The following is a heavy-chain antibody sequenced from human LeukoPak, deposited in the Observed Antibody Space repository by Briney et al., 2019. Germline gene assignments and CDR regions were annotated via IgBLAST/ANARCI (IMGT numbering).Heavy chain of an antibody. CDR2: IYYSGST. CDR1: GGSISSYY. Sequence: SETLSLTCTVSGGSISSYYWSWIRQPPGKGLEWIGYIYYSGSTNYNPSLKSRVTISVDTSKNQFSLKLSSVTAADTAVYYCARVPGYCSSTSCLNWFDPWGQGTLVTVSS. CDR3: ARVPGYCSSTSCLNWFDP. V-gene: IGHV4-59*08. J-gene: IGHJ5*02. D-gene: IGHD2-2*01.